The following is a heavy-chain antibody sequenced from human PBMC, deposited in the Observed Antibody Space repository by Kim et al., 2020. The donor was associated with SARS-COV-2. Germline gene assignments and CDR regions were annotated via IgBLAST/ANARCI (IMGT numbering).Heavy chain of an antibody. V-gene: IGHV4-59*13. CDR3: ARDPGVDILTGYATWYFDL. Sequence: SETLSLTCTVSGGSISSYYWSWIRQPPGKGLEWIGYIYYSGSTNYNPSLKSRVTISVDTSKNQFSLKLSSVTAADTAVYYCARDPGVDILTGYATWYFDLWGRGTLVTVSS. J-gene: IGHJ2*01. D-gene: IGHD3-9*01. CDR2: IYYSGST. CDR1: GGSISSYY.